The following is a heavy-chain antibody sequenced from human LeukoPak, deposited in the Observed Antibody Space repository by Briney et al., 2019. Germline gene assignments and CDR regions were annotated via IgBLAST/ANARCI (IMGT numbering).Heavy chain of an antibody. V-gene: IGHV3-23*01. J-gene: IGHJ4*02. D-gene: IGHD2-8*02. Sequence: GGTLRLSCAASGFPLRSYGMSWVRQAPGKGLEWVSGISGSGGSTYYADSVKGRFTISRDNSKNTLYLQMNSLRAEDTAVYYCARHTGSSYYFDYWGQGTLVTVSS. CDR1: GFPLRSYG. CDR3: ARHTGSSYYFDY. CDR2: ISGSGGST.